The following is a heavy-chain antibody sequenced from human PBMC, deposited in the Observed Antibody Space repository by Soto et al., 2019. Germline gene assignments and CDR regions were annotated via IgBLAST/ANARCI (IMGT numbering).Heavy chain of an antibody. CDR2: INSDGSST. D-gene: IGHD3-3*01. CDR1: GFTFSSYW. J-gene: IGHJ4*02. CDR3: ARSGGITIFGVVITYYFDY. V-gene: IGHV3-74*01. Sequence: GGSLRLSCAASGFTFSSYWTHWVRQAPGKGLVWVSRINSDGSSTSYADSVKGRFTISRDNAKNTLYLQMNSLRAEDTAVYYCARSGGITIFGVVITYYFDYWGQGTLVTVSS.